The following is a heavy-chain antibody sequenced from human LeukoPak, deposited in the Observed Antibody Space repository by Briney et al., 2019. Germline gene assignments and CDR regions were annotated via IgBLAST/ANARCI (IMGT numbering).Heavy chain of an antibody. V-gene: IGHV1-2*02. CDR3: ARGPRMMGDSTPHPFGTDV. J-gene: IGHJ6*02. CDR1: GYTFTGYY. Sequence: GASVKVSCKASGYTFTGYYMHWVRQAPGQGLEWMGWINPNSGGTNYAQKFQGRVTMTRDTSISTAYMELSRLRSDDTAVYYCARGPRMMGDSTPHPFGTDVWGQGTTVTVSS. D-gene: IGHD2/OR15-2a*01. CDR2: INPNSGGT.